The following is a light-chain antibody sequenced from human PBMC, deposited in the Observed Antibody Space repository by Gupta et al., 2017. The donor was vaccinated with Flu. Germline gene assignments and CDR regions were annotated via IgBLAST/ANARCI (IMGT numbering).Light chain of an antibody. CDR3: QQYNLWQPLT. CDR1: QNVNNN. J-gene: IGKJ4*01. V-gene: IGKV3-15*01. CDR2: SAS. Sequence: VLTQSPATLSVSPGGRVSLSCKASQNVNNNLAWYQQKPGQAPRLLIYSASSRATGVPARLRGDGYGTDCTRTVSGLQSEDSAIYYWQQYNLWQPLTFGGGSKLEI.